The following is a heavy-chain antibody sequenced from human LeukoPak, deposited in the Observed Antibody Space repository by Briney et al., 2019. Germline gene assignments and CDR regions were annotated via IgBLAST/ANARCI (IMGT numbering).Heavy chain of an antibody. Sequence: PGGSLRLSCVASGFTFRRDAMHWVRQAPGKGLEWVSFIPYDGISKYYVDSVKGRFTISRDNSKSTVYLQMNSLRVEDTAVYYCAKDWGETYTIDYWGQGTLVSVSS. CDR3: AKDWGETYTIDY. D-gene: IGHD3-16*01. V-gene: IGHV3-30*02. CDR1: GFTFRRDA. CDR2: IPYDGISK. J-gene: IGHJ4*02.